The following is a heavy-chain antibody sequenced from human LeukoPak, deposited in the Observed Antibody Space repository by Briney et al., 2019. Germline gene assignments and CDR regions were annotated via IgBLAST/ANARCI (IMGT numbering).Heavy chain of an antibody. CDR1: GFTFSSYA. D-gene: IGHD2-21*02. V-gene: IGHV3-23*01. Sequence: GGSLRLSCAASGFTFSSYAMSWVRQAPGKGLDWVSAISGSGGSTYYADSVKGRFTISRDNSKNTVYLQIDSLGVEDTAVYYCAKCMSATGVCLNFDSWGQGILVTVSS. CDR2: ISGSGGST. CDR3: AKCMSATGVCLNFDS. J-gene: IGHJ4*02.